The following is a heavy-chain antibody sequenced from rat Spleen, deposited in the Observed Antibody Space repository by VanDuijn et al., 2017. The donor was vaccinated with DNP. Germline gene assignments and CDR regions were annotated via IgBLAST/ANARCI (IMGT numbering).Heavy chain of an antibody. CDR3: TTASTEGFAY. CDR2: ISYDGSST. V-gene: IGHV5-29*01. D-gene: IGHD1-11*01. CDR1: GFIFSNYW. Sequence: EVQLVETGGGLVQPGRSLKLSCVASGFIFSNYWMTWIRQAPGKGLEWVATISYDGSSTYYRDSVKGRFTISRDNAKSTLYLQMDSLRSEDTATYYCTTASTEGFAYWGQGVMVTVSS. J-gene: IGHJ2*01.